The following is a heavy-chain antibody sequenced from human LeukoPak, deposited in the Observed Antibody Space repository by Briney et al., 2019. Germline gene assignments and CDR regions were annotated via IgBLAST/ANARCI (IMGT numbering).Heavy chain of an antibody. CDR2: IYSGGYT. Sequence: GGSLRLSCAASGFTVNSTYLTWVRQAPGKGLEWLSVIYSGGYTYYADSVKGRFFISRDISENMVYLQMNSLSVEDTAVYFCARGRPAHYFDCWGPGTLVTVS. CDR1: GFTVNSTY. J-gene: IGHJ4*02. V-gene: IGHV3-66*01. D-gene: IGHD6-6*01. CDR3: ARGRPAHYFDC.